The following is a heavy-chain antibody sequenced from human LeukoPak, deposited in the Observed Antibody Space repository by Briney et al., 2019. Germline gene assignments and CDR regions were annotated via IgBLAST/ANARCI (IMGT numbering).Heavy chain of an antibody. CDR1: GFTFSTYV. CDR2: ISSNGDNT. V-gene: IGHV3-64D*06. J-gene: IGHJ4*02. Sequence: GGSLRLSCSVSGFTFSTYVMHWVRQAPGKGLEDVSAISSNGDNTYYADSVKGRFTISRDNSKNTLYLQMSSLRADDTAVYYCVRGTGYWGQGTLVTVSS. CDR3: VRGTGY.